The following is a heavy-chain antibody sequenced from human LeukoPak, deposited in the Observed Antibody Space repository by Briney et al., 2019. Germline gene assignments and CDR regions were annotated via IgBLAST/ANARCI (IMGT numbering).Heavy chain of an antibody. V-gene: IGHV3-7*01. Sequence: GGSLRLSCAASGFSFSNYWMSWLRQAPGKGLEWVANMRPDGNEIFYENSVKGRFTISRDNSKNTLYLQMNSLRAEDTAVYYCANLLRWEPYWGQGTLVTVSS. CDR1: GFSFSNYW. D-gene: IGHD4-23*01. CDR3: ANLLRWEPY. CDR2: MRPDGNEI. J-gene: IGHJ4*02.